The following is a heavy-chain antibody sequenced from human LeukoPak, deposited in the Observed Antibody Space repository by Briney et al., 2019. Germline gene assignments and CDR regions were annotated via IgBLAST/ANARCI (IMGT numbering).Heavy chain of an antibody. Sequence: SSETLSLTCTVSGGSISSGDYYWSWIRQPPGKGLEWIGYIYYSGSTYYNPSLKSRVTISVDTSKNQFSLKLSSVTAADTAVYYCARFYPRITMVRELNAFDIWGQGTMVTVSS. J-gene: IGHJ3*02. CDR1: GGSISSGDYY. CDR2: IYYSGST. V-gene: IGHV4-30-4*01. CDR3: ARFYPRITMVRELNAFDI. D-gene: IGHD3-10*01.